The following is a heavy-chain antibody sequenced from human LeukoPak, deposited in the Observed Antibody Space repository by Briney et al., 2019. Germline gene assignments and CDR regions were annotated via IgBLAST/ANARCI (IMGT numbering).Heavy chain of an antibody. D-gene: IGHD1-20*01. J-gene: IGHJ4*02. CDR3: ASLNWNDGPFDY. Sequence: SETLSLTCTVSGGSISSYYWSWIRQPPGKGLEWIGYIYYSGSTNYNPPLKSRVTISVDTSKNQFSLKLSSVTAADTAVYYCASLNWNDGPFDYWGQGTLVTVSS. CDR1: GGSISSYY. V-gene: IGHV4-59*01. CDR2: IYYSGST.